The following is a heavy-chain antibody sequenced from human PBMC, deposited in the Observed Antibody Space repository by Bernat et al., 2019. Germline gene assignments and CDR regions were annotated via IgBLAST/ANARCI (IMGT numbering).Heavy chain of an antibody. D-gene: IGHD6-25*01. J-gene: IGHJ6*03. V-gene: IGHV3-74*01. CDR1: GFIFSSYW. CDR2: INNDGTNT. CDR3: ARVQRGPDYYYMDV. Sequence: EVQLVESGGGLVQPGGTLTLSCAASGFIFSSYWMHWVRQAPGKGLVWVSRINNDGTNTIYADSVKGRFTISRDNAKNSLYLQMNSLRAEDTAVYYCARVQRGPDYYYMDVWGKGTTVTVS.